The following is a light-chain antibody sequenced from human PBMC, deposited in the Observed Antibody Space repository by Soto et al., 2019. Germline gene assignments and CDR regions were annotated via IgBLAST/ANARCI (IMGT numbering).Light chain of an antibody. Sequence: DIQMTQSPSYVSASVGDRVTITCRASQGIGTWIAWYQQKPGTAPKLLSYAASRLQSGVPSRFSGSGSGTYFTLTSNSMQPEDFATYSCQQDSSFSGTLGPGTKVDLK. V-gene: IGKV1-12*01. CDR1: QGIGTW. J-gene: IGKJ3*01. CDR2: AAS. CDR3: QQDSSFSGT.